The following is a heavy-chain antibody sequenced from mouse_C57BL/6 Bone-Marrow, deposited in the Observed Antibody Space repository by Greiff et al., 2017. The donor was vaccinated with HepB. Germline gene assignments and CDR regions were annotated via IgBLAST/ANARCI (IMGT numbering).Heavy chain of an antibody. D-gene: IGHD2-3*01. Sequence: VQLQQPGAELVMPGASVKLSCKASGYTFTSYWMHWVKQRPGQGLEWIGEIDSSDSYTNYNQKFKGKSTLTVDKSSSTAYMQLSSLTSEDSAVYYCARGGWLLSYFDYWGQGTTLTVSS. CDR1: GYTFTSYW. CDR3: ARGGWLLSYFDY. J-gene: IGHJ2*01. CDR2: IDSSDSYT. V-gene: IGHV1-69*01.